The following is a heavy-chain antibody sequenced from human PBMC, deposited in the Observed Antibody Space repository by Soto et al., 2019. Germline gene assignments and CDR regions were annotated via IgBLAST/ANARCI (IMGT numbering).Heavy chain of an antibody. D-gene: IGHD3-22*01. CDR2: VYHSGAT. CDR1: GDSIIGTGW. J-gene: IGHJ6*02. Sequence: QVQLQESGPGLVRPSGTLSLTCAVSGDSIIGTGWWSWVRQSPGKGLDCIGEVYHSGATNYNPSLKSRVTISVDTSRNQFSLNLGSVAAADSAVYYCVRNGYYSLDVWGQGNTVTVSS. CDR3: VRNGYYSLDV. V-gene: IGHV4-4*02.